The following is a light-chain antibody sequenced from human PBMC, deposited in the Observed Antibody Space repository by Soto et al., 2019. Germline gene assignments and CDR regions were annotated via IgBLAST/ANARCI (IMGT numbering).Light chain of an antibody. CDR3: RSYAGSRV. CDR1: SSDVGGYNL. CDR2: EGS. V-gene: IGLV2-23*01. Sequence: QSVLTQPASVSGSPGQSITISCTGTSSDVGGYNLVSWYQQHPGKAPKLMIYEGSKRPSGVSNRFSGSKSGNPASLTIPGLQAEDEADYYFRSYAGSRVFGTGTKVTVL. J-gene: IGLJ1*01.